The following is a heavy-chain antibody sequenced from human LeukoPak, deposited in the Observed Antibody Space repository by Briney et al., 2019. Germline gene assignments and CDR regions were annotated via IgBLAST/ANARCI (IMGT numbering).Heavy chain of an antibody. J-gene: IGHJ6*03. CDR2: INPSGGST. V-gene: IGHV1-46*01. CDR1: GYTFTSYY. Sequence: ASVKVSCKASGYTFTSYYMHWVRQAPGQGLEWMGIINPSGGSTSYAQKFQGRVTMTRDMSTSTVYMELSSLRSDDTAVYYCARDRPLYCSSTSCYSPDYYYYYMDVWGKGTTVTISS. D-gene: IGHD2-2*02. CDR3: ARDRPLYCSSTSCYSPDYYYYYMDV.